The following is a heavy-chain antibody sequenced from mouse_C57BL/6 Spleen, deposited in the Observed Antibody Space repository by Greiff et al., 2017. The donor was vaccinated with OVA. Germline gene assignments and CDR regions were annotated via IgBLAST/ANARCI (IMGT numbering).Heavy chain of an antibody. Sequence: VQLQQSGAELVKPGASVKLSCKASGYTFTSYWMQWVKQRPGQGLEWIGEIDPSDSYTNYNQKFKGKATLTVDTSSSTAYMQLSSLTSENSAIYDGARTLRQLRRPDYYAMDYWGQGTSVTVSS. J-gene: IGHJ4*01. CDR2: IDPSDSYT. CDR3: ARTLRQLRRPDYYAMDY. D-gene: IGHD3-2*02. CDR1: GYTFTSYW. V-gene: IGHV1-50*01.